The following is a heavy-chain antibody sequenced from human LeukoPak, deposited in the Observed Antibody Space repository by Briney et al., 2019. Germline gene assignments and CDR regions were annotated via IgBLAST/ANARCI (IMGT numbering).Heavy chain of an antibody. CDR1: GFTFSSYW. CDR2: IKQDGSKK. Sequence: PGGSLRLSCAASGFTFSSYWMSWVRQAPGKGLEWVANIKQDGSKKYYADSVKGRFTISRDNSKNTLYLQMNSLRAEDTAVYYCARESARYYGDAFDIWGQGTMVTVSS. D-gene: IGHD3-10*01. J-gene: IGHJ3*02. V-gene: IGHV3-7*01. CDR3: ARESARYYGDAFDI.